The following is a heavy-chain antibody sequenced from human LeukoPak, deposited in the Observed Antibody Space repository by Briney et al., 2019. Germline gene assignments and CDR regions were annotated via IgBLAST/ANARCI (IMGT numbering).Heavy chain of an antibody. D-gene: IGHD2-2*01. J-gene: IGHJ4*02. CDR2: ISGSGGST. Sequence: GGSLRLSCAASGFTFSSYGMSWVRQAPGKGLEWVSAISGSGGSTYYADSVKGRFTISRDNSKNTLYLQMNSLRAEDTAVYYCAKEVQDIVVVPAAPGYFDYWGQGTLVTVSS. CDR1: GFTFSSYG. V-gene: IGHV3-23*01. CDR3: AKEVQDIVVVPAAPGYFDY.